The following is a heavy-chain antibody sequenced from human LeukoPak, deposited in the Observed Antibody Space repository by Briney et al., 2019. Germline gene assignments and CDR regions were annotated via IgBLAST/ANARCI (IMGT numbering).Heavy chain of an antibody. CDR3: ARDLVGATRYFDY. CDR1: GYTFTGYY. Sequence: ASVKVSCKASGYTFTGYYMHWVRQAPGQGLEWMGWISAYNGNTNYAQKLQGRVTMTTDTSTSTAYMELRSLRSDDTAVYYCARDLVGATRYFDYWGQGTLVTVSS. CDR2: ISAYNGNT. D-gene: IGHD1-26*01. J-gene: IGHJ4*02. V-gene: IGHV1-18*04.